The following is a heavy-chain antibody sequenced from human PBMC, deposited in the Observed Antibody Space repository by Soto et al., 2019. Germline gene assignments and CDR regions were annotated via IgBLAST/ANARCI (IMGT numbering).Heavy chain of an antibody. CDR1: GYTFTGYY. CDR2: INPNSGGT. Sequence: ASVKVSCKASGYTFTGYYMHWVRQAPGQGLGWMGWINPNSGGTNYAQKFQGWVTMTRDTSISTAYMELSRLRSDDTAVYYCASSDNLAGTNYYYYGMEVWGQGTTVTVSS. V-gene: IGHV1-2*04. J-gene: IGHJ6*02. D-gene: IGHD2-2*01. CDR3: ASSDNLAGTNYYYYGMEV.